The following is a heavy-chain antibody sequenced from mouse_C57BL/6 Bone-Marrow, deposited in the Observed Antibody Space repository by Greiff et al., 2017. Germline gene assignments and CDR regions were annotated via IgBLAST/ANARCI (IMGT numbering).Heavy chain of an antibody. Sequence: EVMLVESGGDLVKPGGSLKLFCPASGFTFSSHGMSWVRQTPDTRLEWVATISSGGSYTYYPDSVTGRLPISRDNAKNTLYLQMSSLKAENTAMYYCARHQSYGSSCAYWGQGTLVTVSA. CDR1: GFTFSSHG. J-gene: IGHJ3*01. CDR3: ARHQSYGSSCAY. V-gene: IGHV5-6*01. D-gene: IGHD1-1*01. CDR2: ISSGGSYT.